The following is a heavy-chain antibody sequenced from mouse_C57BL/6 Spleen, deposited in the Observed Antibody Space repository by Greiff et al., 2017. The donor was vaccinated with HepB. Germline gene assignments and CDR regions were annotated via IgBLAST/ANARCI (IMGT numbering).Heavy chain of an antibody. CDR2: IYPGSGST. D-gene: IGHD2-2*01. Sequence: QVQLQQSGAELVKPGASVKMSCKASGYTFTSYWITWVKQRPGQGLEWIGDIYPGSGSTNYNEKFKSKATLTVDTSSSTAYMQLSSLTSEDSAVYYCAREYGYDGTAAWFAYWGQGTLVTVSA. CDR1: GYTFTSYW. V-gene: IGHV1-55*01. J-gene: IGHJ3*01. CDR3: AREYGYDGTAAWFAY.